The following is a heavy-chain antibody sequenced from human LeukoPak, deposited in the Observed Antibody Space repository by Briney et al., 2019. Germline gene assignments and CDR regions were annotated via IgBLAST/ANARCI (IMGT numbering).Heavy chain of an antibody. CDR1: GGSFSGYY. J-gene: IGHJ4*02. CDR2: INHSGST. V-gene: IGHV4-34*01. D-gene: IGHD3-22*01. Sequence: SETLSLTCAVYGGSFSGYYWSWIRQPPGKGLEWIGEINHSGSTNYNPSLKSRVAISVDTSKNQFSLKLSSVTAADTAVYYCARGSLIVGNFDYWGQGTLVTVSS. CDR3: ARGSLIVGNFDY.